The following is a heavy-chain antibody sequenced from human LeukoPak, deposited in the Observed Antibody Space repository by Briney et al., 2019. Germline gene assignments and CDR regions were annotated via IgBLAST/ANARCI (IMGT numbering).Heavy chain of an antibody. J-gene: IGHJ3*02. D-gene: IGHD2-15*01. CDR2: ISNSGTST. CDR3: ATDQGRGGFDI. V-gene: IGHV3-11*06. CDR1: GFTFSDYY. Sequence: GGSLRLSCAASGFTFSDYYMSWIRQAPGKGLEWVSYISNSGTSTNYADSVKGRFSISRDNAKNSLFLQINSLRAEDTAVYYCATDQGRGGFDIWGQGTMVTVSS.